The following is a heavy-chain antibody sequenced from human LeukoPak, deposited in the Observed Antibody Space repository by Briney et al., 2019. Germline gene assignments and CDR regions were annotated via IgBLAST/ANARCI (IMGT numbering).Heavy chain of an antibody. CDR2: IYTSGST. Sequence: SQTLSLTRAVSVGSISSYYWSWIPHPAGKGLEWIGRIYTSGSTNYNPSLKSRVTMSVDTSKNQFSLKVSSAAAADTAVYYCARGLDRYFDYWGQGTLVTVSS. V-gene: IGHV4-4*07. J-gene: IGHJ4*02. CDR3: ARGLDRYFDY. CDR1: VGSISSYY. D-gene: IGHD1-1*01.